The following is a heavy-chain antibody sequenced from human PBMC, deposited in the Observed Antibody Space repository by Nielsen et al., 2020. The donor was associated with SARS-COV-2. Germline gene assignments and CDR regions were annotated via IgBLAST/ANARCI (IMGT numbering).Heavy chain of an antibody. D-gene: IGHD1-14*01. V-gene: IGHV1-18*04. CDR1: GDTFISYS. Sequence: ASVKVSCKASGDTFISYSISWVRQAPGQGLEWMGWISGYNGDTRYAQRFQGRVTMTTDTSTDTAYMELSSLRSEDTAVYFCARGEPEYFQHWGQGTLVTVSS. J-gene: IGHJ1*01. CDR3: ARGEPEYFQH. CDR2: ISGYNGDT.